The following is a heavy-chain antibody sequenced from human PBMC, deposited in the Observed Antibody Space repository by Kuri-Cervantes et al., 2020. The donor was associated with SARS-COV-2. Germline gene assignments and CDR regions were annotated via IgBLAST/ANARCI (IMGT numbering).Heavy chain of an antibody. Sequence: ESLKISCTVSGYSISSGYYWGWIRQPPGKGLEWIGSIYHSESTYYNPSLKSRVTISVDTSKNQFSLKLSSVTAADTAVYYCARDGSVARYPRTAFDIWGQGTMVTVSS. V-gene: IGHV4-38-2*02. CDR1: GYSISSGYY. CDR2: IYHSEST. D-gene: IGHD6-19*01. CDR3: ARDGSVARYPRTAFDI. J-gene: IGHJ3*02.